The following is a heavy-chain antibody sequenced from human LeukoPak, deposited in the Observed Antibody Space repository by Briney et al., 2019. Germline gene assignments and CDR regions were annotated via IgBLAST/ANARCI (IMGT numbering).Heavy chain of an antibody. D-gene: IGHD3-10*01. CDR1: GGSMSSYY. J-gene: IGHJ5*02. CDR2: IYSSGST. CDR3: ARADPNASGYFYRFNWFDP. V-gene: IGHV4-59*01. Sequence: SETLSLTCSVSGGSMSSYYWNWVRQPPGKGLEWIGNIYSSGSTDYNPSLKSRVTISLDTSKFQFSLRLNSVTAADTAVYYCARADPNASGYFYRFNWFDPWGQGTLVTVSS.